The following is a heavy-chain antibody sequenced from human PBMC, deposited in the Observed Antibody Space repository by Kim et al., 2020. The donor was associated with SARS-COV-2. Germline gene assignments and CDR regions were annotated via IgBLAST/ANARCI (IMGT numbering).Heavy chain of an antibody. CDR3: ARSKGGYCSSTSCYWAWDYYGMDV. CDR1: GFTFDDYA. V-gene: IGHV3-9*01. Sequence: GGSLRLSCAASGFTFDDYAMHWVRQAPGKGLEWVSGISWNSGSIGYADSVKGRFTISRDNAKNSLYLQMNSLRAEDTALYYCARSKGGYCSSTSCYWAWDYYGMDVWGQGTTVTVSS. J-gene: IGHJ6*02. D-gene: IGHD2-2*01. CDR2: ISWNSGSI.